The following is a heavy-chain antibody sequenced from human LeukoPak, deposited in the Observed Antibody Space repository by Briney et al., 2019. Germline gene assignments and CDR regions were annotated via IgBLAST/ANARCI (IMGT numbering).Heavy chain of an antibody. D-gene: IGHD6-19*01. CDR2: ISYDGSNK. CDR3: AKIGQWLAFVDY. J-gene: IGHJ4*02. Sequence: GGSLRLSCAASGFTFSSYGMHWVRQAPGKGLEWVAVISYDGSNKYYADSVRGRFTISRDNSKNTLYLQMNSLRAEDTAVYYCAKIGQWLAFVDYWGQGTLVTVSS. CDR1: GFTFSSYG. V-gene: IGHV3-30*18.